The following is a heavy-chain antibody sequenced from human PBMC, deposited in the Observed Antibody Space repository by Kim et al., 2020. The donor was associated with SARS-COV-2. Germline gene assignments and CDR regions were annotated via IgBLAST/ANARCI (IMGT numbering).Heavy chain of an antibody. Sequence: GGSLRLSCAASGFNVGTNYLSWVRQAPGKGLEWVSVILSGGSTPYTDSVRGRFTISSGNSRNTLYLLMDNLRVDDTAVFYCARDALFVYCGQGALVTVS. CDR1: GFNVGTNY. J-gene: IGHJ4*02. CDR2: ILSGGST. V-gene: IGHV3-53*01. CDR3: ARDALFVY.